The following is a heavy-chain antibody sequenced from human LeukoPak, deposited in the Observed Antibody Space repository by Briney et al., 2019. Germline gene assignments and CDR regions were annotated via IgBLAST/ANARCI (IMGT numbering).Heavy chain of an antibody. CDR1: IHIYYTYR. D-gene: IGHD2-15*01. CDR3: AKDGCSGGSCQADY. CDR2: ISSDASNQ. V-gene: IGHV3-30*18. J-gene: IGHJ4*02. Sequence: PGRSLTLSCSPSIHIYYTYRMQCVRHSPGKALEGVAVISSDASNQHYTDSVKGRFAISRDNSRNTLYLQMNSLRYEDTAVYYCAKDGCSGGSCQADYWGQGTLVTVSS.